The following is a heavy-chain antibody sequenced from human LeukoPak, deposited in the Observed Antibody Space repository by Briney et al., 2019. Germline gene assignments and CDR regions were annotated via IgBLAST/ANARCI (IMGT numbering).Heavy chain of an antibody. V-gene: IGHV4-59*01. CDR1: GGSISSYY. CDR3: ASFTVYNWFDP. J-gene: IGHJ5*02. Sequence: SETLSLTCTVSGGSISSYYWSWIREPPGKGLEWIGYIYYSGSTNYNPSLKSRVTISVDTSKNQFSLKLSSVTAADTAVYYCASFTVYNWFDPWGQGTLVTVSS. D-gene: IGHD4-11*01. CDR2: IYYSGST.